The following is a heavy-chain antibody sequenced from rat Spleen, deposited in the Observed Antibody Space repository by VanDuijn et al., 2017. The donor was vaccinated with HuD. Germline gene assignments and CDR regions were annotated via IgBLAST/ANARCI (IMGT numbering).Heavy chain of an antibody. Sequence: EVKLVESGGGLVQPGRSLKLSCAASGFNFNDYWMGWVRQAPGKGLEWIGEINKDSSTIKYTPSLKEKFTISRDNAQNTLYLQMSKVGSEDTAIYYCARVSPYVMDAWGQGALVTVSS. V-gene: IGHV4-2*01. CDR3: ARVSPYVMDA. J-gene: IGHJ4*01. CDR1: GFNFNDYW. CDR2: INKDSSTI.